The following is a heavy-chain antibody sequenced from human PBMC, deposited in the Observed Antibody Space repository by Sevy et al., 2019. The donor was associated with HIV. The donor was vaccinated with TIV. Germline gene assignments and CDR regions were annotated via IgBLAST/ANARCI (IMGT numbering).Heavy chain of an antibody. V-gene: IGHV1-2*02. CDR3: ARRHSSGWSYYFDY. Sequence: ASVKVSCKASGYTFTGYYMHWVRQAPGQGLEWMGWINPNSGGTNYAQTFQGRVTMTRDTSISTAYMELSRLRSDDTAVYYCARRHSSGWSYYFDYWGQGTLVTVSS. J-gene: IGHJ4*02. D-gene: IGHD6-19*01. CDR1: GYTFTGYY. CDR2: INPNSGGT.